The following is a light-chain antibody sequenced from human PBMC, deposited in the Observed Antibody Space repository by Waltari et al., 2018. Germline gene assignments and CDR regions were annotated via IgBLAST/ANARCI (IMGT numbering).Light chain of an antibody. J-gene: IGLJ1*01. V-gene: IGLV2-11*01. CDR2: DGN. Sequence: QSALTQPPSVSGSPGQSVTISCTGTSSDVGSYNFVPWYQQHPDTAPKRLVCDGNKRPSGVPERLYGSKAGNADSLTSPGLQGEDEADYYCCSYSGSYTYVFGTGTKVTAL. CDR3: CSYSGSYTYV. CDR1: SSDVGSYNF.